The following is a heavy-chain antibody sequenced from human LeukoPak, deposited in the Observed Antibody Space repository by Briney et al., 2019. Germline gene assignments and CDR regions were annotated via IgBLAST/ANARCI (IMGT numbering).Heavy chain of an antibody. J-gene: IGHJ4*02. CDR1: GFTLSSYS. D-gene: IGHD3-22*01. CDR2: ISSSSSYI. CDR3: ARDRGMYYYDSRGFDY. V-gene: IGHV3-21*01. Sequence: GGSLRLSCAASGFTLSSYSMNWVRQAPGKGLEWVSSISSSSSYIYYADSVKGRFTISRDNAKNSLYLQMNSLRAEDTAVYYCARDRGMYYYDSRGFDYWGQGTLVTVSS.